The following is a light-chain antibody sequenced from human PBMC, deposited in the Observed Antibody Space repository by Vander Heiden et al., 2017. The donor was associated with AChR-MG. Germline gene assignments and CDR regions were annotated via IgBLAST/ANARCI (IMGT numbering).Light chain of an antibody. CDR3: QQYCLSPLT. J-gene: IGKJ4*01. Sequence: DIQMTQSPSSLSASIGDRVTITCRASQGIRSSLHWYQQKPGKAPDLLIFSTSSLQSGVPPRFSGSGSGTDFTLTISNLQPEDTATYFCQQYCLSPLTFGGGTRVEIK. CDR2: STS. CDR1: QGIRSS. V-gene: IGKV1-39*01.